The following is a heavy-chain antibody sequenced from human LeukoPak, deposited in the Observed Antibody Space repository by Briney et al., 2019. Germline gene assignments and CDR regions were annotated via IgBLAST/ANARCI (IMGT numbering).Heavy chain of an antibody. D-gene: IGHD3-22*01. Sequence: GGSLRLSCAASGFTFSSYAMHWVRQAPGKGLEWVAFIRYDGSNKYYADSVKGRFTISRDNSKNTLYLQMNSLRAEDTAVYYCAKDRYYDSSGLDYWGQGTLVTVSS. CDR3: AKDRYYDSSGLDY. J-gene: IGHJ4*02. V-gene: IGHV3-30*02. CDR1: GFTFSSYA. CDR2: IRYDGSNK.